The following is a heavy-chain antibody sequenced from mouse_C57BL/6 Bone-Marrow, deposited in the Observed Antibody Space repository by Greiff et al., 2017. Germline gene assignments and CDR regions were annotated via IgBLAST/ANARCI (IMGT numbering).Heavy chain of an antibody. CDR3: ASLYGSRYYFDY. J-gene: IGHJ2*01. D-gene: IGHD1-1*01. V-gene: IGHV1-55*01. Sequence: QVQLKQPGAELVKPGASVKMSCKASGYTLTSYWITWVKQRPGQGLEWIGDIYPGSGSTNYNEKFKSKATLTVDTSSSTAYMQLSSLTSEDSAVYYCASLYGSRYYFDYWGQGTTLTVSS. CDR1: GYTLTSYW. CDR2: IYPGSGST.